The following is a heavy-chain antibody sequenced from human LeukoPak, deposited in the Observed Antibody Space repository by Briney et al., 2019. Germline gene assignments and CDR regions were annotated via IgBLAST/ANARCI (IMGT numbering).Heavy chain of an antibody. CDR1: GYTFTSYG. D-gene: IGHD1-1*01. Sequence: ASVKVSCKASGYTFTSYGISWVRQAPGQGLEWMGWISAYNGNTNYAQKLQGRVTMTTDTSTSTAYMELRSLRSDDPAVYYCARDTVQLESYYYGMDVWGQGTTVTVSS. J-gene: IGHJ6*02. CDR2: ISAYNGNT. CDR3: ARDTVQLESYYYGMDV. V-gene: IGHV1-18*01.